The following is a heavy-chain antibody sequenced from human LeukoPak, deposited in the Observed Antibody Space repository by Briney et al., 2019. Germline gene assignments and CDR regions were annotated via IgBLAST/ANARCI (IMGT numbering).Heavy chain of an antibody. CDR3: ARQAYSSGWYFDY. V-gene: IGHV4-59*08. D-gene: IGHD6-19*01. CDR1: GGSIITYY. CDR2: IYYSGTT. Sequence: PSETLSLTCTVSGGSIITYYWSWIGQPPGKGLEWIGYIYYSGTTNYNPSLKSRVTISVDTSKNQFSLKLSSVTAADTAVYYCARQAYSSGWYFDYWGQGTLVTVSS. J-gene: IGHJ4*02.